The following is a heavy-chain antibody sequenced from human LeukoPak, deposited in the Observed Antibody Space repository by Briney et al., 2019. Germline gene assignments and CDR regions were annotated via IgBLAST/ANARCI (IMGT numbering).Heavy chain of an antibody. J-gene: IGHJ5*02. D-gene: IGHD3-16*01. Sequence: PGRSLRLSCAASGFTFRSYGMHWVRQAPGKGLEWVAVIWYDGSNQYYADSVKGRFTISRDNAKNTLYLQMNSLRVEDTAVYYCARGGTFDPWGQGTLVTVSS. CDR1: GFTFRSYG. V-gene: IGHV3-33*03. CDR2: IWYDGSNQ. CDR3: ARGGTFDP.